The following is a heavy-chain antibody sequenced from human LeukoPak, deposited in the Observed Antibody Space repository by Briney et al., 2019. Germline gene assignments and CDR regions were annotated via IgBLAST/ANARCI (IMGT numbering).Heavy chain of an antibody. V-gene: IGHV1-2*02. CDR3: ARGRYLDY. CDR2: INSNSGGT. D-gene: IGHD1-14*01. CDR1: GYXFTGYY. Sequence: GASVKVSCTASGYXFTGYYMHWVRQAPGQGLESMGWINSNSGGTNYAQKFQGRVTMTRDTSISTAYMELSRLRSDDTAVYYCARGRYLDYWGQGTLVPVSS. J-gene: IGHJ4*02.